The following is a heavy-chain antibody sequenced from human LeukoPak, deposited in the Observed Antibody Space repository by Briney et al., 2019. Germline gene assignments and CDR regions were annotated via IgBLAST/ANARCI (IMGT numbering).Heavy chain of an antibody. CDR2: IKQDGSEK. CDR1: GFTFSSYW. J-gene: IGHJ4*02. V-gene: IGHV3-7*03. CDR3: ARAQGSNWYGDFDY. Sequence: GGSLRLSCAASGFTFSSYWMSWVRQAPGKGLEWVANIKQDGSEKYYVDSVKGRFTISRDNSKNTLYLQMNSLRAEDTAVYYCARAQGSNWYGDFDYWGQGTLVTVSS. D-gene: IGHD6-13*01.